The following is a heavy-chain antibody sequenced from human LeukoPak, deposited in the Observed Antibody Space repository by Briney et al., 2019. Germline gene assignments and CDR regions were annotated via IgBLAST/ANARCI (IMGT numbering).Heavy chain of an antibody. CDR3: AREVRGSGLQGHGWFDP. D-gene: IGHD6-19*01. J-gene: IGHJ5*02. CDR2: INHSGST. Sequence: SETLSLTCAVYGGSFSGYYWSWIRQPPGKGLEWIGEINHSGSTNYNPSLMSRVTISVDTSKNQFSLKLISVTAADTAVYYCAREVRGSGLQGHGWFDPWGQGTLVTVSS. V-gene: IGHV4-34*01. CDR1: GGSFSGYY.